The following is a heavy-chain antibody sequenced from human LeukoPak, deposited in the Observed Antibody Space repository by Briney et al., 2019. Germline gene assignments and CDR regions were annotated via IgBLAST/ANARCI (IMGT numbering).Heavy chain of an antibody. Sequence: PSETLSLTCTVSGGSISSSSYYWGWIRQPAGKGLEWIGRIYTSGSTNYNPSLKSRVTMSVGTSKNQFSLKLSSVTAADTAVYYCARAATIWWFDPWGQGTLVTVSS. D-gene: IGHD5-24*01. CDR2: IYTSGST. J-gene: IGHJ5*02. CDR1: GGSISSSSYY. V-gene: IGHV4-61*02. CDR3: ARAATIWWFDP.